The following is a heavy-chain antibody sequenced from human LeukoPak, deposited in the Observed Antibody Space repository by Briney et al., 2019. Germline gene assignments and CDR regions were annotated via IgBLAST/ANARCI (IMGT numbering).Heavy chain of an antibody. V-gene: IGHV4-59*11. CDR2: IYYSGTT. D-gene: IGHD3-9*01. J-gene: IGHJ2*01. Sequence: PSETLSLTCTVPGGSISSHRWSWIRQPPGKGLEWIGYIYYSGTTNYNPSLKSRVTISVDTSKNQFSLKLSSVTAADTAVYYCARHIDWYPYWYFDLWGRGTLVTVSS. CDR1: GGSISSHR. CDR3: ARHIDWYPYWYFDL.